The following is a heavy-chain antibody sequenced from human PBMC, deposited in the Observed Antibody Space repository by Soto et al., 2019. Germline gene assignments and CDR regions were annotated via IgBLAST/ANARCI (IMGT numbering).Heavy chain of an antibody. CDR3: ARGREIFGAVTPFEY. Sequence: SGTLSLTCAVYGAPFSGYYWTGIRQPQGKGLEWIGEINHTGSTKYNPSLKSRVTISLDTSKNQFSLSLRSVTAADTAVYYCARGREIFGAVTPFEYWGQRTQVTVSS. CDR2: INHTGST. V-gene: IGHV4-34*01. CDR1: GAPFSGYY. D-gene: IGHD3-3*01. J-gene: IGHJ4*02.